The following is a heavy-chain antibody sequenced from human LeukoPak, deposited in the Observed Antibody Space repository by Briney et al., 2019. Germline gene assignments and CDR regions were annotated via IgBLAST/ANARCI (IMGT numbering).Heavy chain of an antibody. V-gene: IGHV3-23*01. CDR1: GSTFSSYA. CDR2: ISGSGGST. J-gene: IGHJ4*02. Sequence: PGGSLRLSCAASGSTFSSYAMSWVRQAPGKGLEWVSGISGSGGSTYYADSVKGRFTISRDNSKNTLYLQMNSLRAEDTAVYYCAKDKGSSGYYYTIDYWGQGTLVTVSS. D-gene: IGHD3-22*01. CDR3: AKDKGSSGYYYTIDY.